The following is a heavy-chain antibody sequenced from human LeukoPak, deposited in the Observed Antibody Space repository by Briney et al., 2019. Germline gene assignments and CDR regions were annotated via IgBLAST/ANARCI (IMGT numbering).Heavy chain of an antibody. Sequence: SETLSLTCTVSGGSISSSSYYWGWIRQPPGKGLEWIGSIYYSGSTSYNPSLRSRVTISVDTSKNQFSLKLSSVTAADTAVYYCARHCTPLTGLVYFDYWGQGTLVTVSS. CDR1: GGSISSSSYY. D-gene: IGHD2-8*02. CDR2: IYYSGST. V-gene: IGHV4-39*01. CDR3: ARHCTPLTGLVYFDY. J-gene: IGHJ4*02.